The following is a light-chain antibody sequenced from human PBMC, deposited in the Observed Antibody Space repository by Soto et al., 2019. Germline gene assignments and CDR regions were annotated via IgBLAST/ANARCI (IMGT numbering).Light chain of an antibody. J-gene: IGLJ1*01. CDR2: EVS. CDR1: SSDVGGYNF. CDR3: SSYAGSNNLYV. Sequence: QSALTQPPSASGSPGQSVTISCTGTSSDVGGYNFVSWYQHLPGKAPKLMIYEVSKRPSGVPDRFSGSKSGNTASLTVSGLQAEDEADYYCSSYAGSNNLYVFGTGTKSPS. V-gene: IGLV2-8*01.